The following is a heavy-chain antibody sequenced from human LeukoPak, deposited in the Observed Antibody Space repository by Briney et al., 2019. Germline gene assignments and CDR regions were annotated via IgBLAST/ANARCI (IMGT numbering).Heavy chain of an antibody. CDR2: ISGSGGST. V-gene: IGHV3-23*01. CDR3: ARGGIVEPLFDY. J-gene: IGHJ4*02. Sequence: GGSLRLSCAASGFTFSSYAMSWVRQAPGKGLEWVSAISGSGGSTYYADSVKGRFTISRDNSKNTLYPQMNSLRAEDTAVYYCARGGIVEPLFDYWGQGTLVTVSS. CDR1: GFTFSSYA. D-gene: IGHD3-22*01.